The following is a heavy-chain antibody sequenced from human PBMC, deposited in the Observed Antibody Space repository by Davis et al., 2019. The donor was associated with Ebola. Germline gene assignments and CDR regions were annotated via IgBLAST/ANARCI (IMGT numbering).Heavy chain of an antibody. CDR1: GGSISSSSYY. Sequence: MPSETLSLTCTVPGGSISSSSYYWGWIRQPPGNGLELIGYIYYSGSTNYSPSLRSRVTISVDTSRSKFSLKLSSVTAADTAVYYCARVDCRGGSCYRSIDFWGQGTLVTVSS. CDR3: ARVDCRGGSCYRSIDF. D-gene: IGHD2-15*01. V-gene: IGHV4-61*05. CDR2: IYYSGST. J-gene: IGHJ4*02.